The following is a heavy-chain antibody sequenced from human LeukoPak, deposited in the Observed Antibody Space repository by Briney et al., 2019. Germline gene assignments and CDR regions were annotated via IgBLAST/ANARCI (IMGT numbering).Heavy chain of an antibody. CDR2: IKEDGSEI. CDR1: AFTFSNYW. D-gene: IGHD4-23*01. CDR3: ARDRGYSTFDY. V-gene: IGHV3-7*01. J-gene: IGHJ4*02. Sequence: GGSLRLSCAASAFTFSNYWMSWVRQAPGKGLEWVANIKEDGSEINYVDSVKGRSAISRDNAKNSLYLQMNSLRVDDTAVYYCARDRGYSTFDYWGQGTLVTVSS.